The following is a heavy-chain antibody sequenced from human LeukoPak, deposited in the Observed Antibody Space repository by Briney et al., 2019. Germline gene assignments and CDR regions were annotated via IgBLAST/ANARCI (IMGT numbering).Heavy chain of an antibody. CDR3: ARGDYSNLLYYMDV. CDR2: IIPIFGTA. V-gene: IGHV1-69*01. D-gene: IGHD4-11*01. CDR1: GDTFSSYA. Sequence: SVKVSCKASGDTFSSYAISWVRQAPGQGLEWMGGIIPIFGTANYAQKLQGRVTITADESTSTAYMELSSLRSEDTAVYYCARGDYSNLLYYMDVWGKGTTVTVSS. J-gene: IGHJ6*03.